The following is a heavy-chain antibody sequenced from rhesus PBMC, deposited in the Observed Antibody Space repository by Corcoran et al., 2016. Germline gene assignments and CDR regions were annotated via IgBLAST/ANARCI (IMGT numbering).Heavy chain of an antibody. Sequence: QVQLQESGPGLVKPSETLSPTCAVSGCSISRYYWRWIRQPPGKGLEWIGRIYGSGGSTDSNPSLNSRVTMSTATTKNQSSVKLSSVTAADTAVYYCARHRRRQLELDYWGQGVLVTVSS. V-gene: IGHV4-160*01. CDR3: ARHRRRQLELDY. D-gene: IGHD6-25*01. CDR2: IYGSGGST. J-gene: IGHJ4*01. CDR1: GCSISRYY.